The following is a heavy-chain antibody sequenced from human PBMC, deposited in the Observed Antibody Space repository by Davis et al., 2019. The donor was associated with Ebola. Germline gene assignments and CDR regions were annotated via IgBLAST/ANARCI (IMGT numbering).Heavy chain of an antibody. CDR1: GFTFSSYW. D-gene: IGHD6-19*01. CDR3: ATTQWLREFDN. J-gene: IGHJ4*02. Sequence: PGGSLRLSCAASGFTFSSYWMHWVRQAPGKGLEWVSVIYDHSTAYADSVRGRFIISRDKSNNTLYLEMNSLRVDDTAVYYCATTQWLREFDNWGQGTLVTVSS. CDR2: IYDHST. V-gene: IGHV3-53*05.